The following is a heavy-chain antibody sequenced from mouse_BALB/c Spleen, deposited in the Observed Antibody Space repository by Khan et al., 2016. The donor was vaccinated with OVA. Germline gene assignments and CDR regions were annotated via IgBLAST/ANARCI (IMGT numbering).Heavy chain of an antibody. J-gene: IGHJ4*01. D-gene: IGHD2-10*01. CDR1: GFSLTNYG. V-gene: IGHV2-6-1*01. CDR2: IWNDGNT. CDR3: ARQPYYHYNIMDY. Sequence: VKLQESGPGLVAPSQSLSITCTISGFSLTNYGVHWVRQPPGKGLEWLVVIWNDGNTAYNSALKSRLTISKDNSKSQVFLKMNSHQTDDTAMYFCARQPYYHYNIMDYWGQGTSVTVSS.